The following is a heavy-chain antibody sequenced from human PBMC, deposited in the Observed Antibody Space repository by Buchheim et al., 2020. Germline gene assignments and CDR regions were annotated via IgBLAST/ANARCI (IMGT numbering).Heavy chain of an antibody. CDR3: ARHPRGRDGDYGNDY. CDR2: IYYSGST. J-gene: IGHJ4*02. CDR1: GGSISSYY. V-gene: IGHV4-59*08. Sequence: QVQLQESGPGLVKPSETLSLTCPVSGGSISSYYWSWIRQPPGKGLEWIGYIYYSGSTHYNPSLKSRVTISVDTSKNQFSLKLSSVTAADTAVYYCARHPRGRDGDYGNDYWGQGTL. D-gene: IGHD4-17*01.